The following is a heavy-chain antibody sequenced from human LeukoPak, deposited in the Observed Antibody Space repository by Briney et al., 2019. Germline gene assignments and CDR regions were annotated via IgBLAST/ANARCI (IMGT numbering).Heavy chain of an antibody. CDR3: ARDRSLTGDPEAAFDI. J-gene: IGHJ3*02. Sequence: ASVKVSCKASGGTFSSYAISWVRQAPGQGLEWMGGIIPIFGTANYAQKFQGRVTITADESTSTAYMELSSLRSEDTAVYYCARDRSLTGDPEAAFDIWGQGTMVTVSS. CDR1: GGTFSSYA. CDR2: IIPIFGTA. V-gene: IGHV1-69*13. D-gene: IGHD7-27*01.